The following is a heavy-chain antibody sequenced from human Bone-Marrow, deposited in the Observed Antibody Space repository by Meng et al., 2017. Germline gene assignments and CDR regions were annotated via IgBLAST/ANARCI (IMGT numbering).Heavy chain of an antibody. D-gene: IGHD2-15*01. J-gene: IGHJ6*02. CDR2: IKSKTDGGTT. CDR1: GFTFSNAW. Sequence: GESLKISCAASGFTFSNAWMSWVRQAPGKGLEWVGRIKSKTDGGTTDYAAPVKGRFTISRDDSKNTLYLQMNSLRAEDTAVYYCARGPKWSRAYYYGMDVWGQGTTVTVSS. CDR3: ARGPKWSRAYYYGMDV. V-gene: IGHV3-15*01.